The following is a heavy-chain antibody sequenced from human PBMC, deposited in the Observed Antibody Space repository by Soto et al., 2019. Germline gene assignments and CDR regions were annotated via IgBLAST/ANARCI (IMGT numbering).Heavy chain of an antibody. Sequence: SETLSLTCTVSGGSISSYYWSWIRQPPGKGLERIGYIYSSGSTNYNPSLKTRVTISVDTSTNQFSLTLRSVTAADTAVYYCAYSDYDNWLDPWGQGTLVTDSS. CDR2: IYSSGST. CDR1: GGSISSYY. D-gene: IGHD5-12*01. J-gene: IGHJ5*02. V-gene: IGHV4-59*01. CDR3: AYSDYDNWLDP.